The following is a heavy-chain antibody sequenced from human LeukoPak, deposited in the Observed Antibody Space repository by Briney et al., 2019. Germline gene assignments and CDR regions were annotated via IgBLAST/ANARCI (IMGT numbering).Heavy chain of an antibody. J-gene: IGHJ4*02. V-gene: IGHV1-58*02. CDR3: AADLYYYDSSGYSYYFDY. Sequence: GASVKVSCKASGFTFTSSAMQWVRQARGQRLEWIGWIFVGSGNTNYAQKFQERVTITRDMSTSTAYMELSSLRSEDTAVYYCAADLYYYDSSGYSYYFDYWGQGTLVTVSS. CDR1: GFTFTSSA. D-gene: IGHD3-22*01. CDR2: IFVGSGNT.